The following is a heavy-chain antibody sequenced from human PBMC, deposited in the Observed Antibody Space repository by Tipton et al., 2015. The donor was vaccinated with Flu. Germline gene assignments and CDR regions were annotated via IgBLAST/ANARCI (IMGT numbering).Heavy chain of an antibody. Sequence: TLSLTCSVFGDSVASDYYWAWIRQPPGLGLEWIGNIYHSGTTYINPSLKSRVTLPVDRSENHFSPRLSSVAAADTAVYYCARRDYSNYVSEPKNWFDPWGQGTLVTVSS. CDR2: IYHSGTT. J-gene: IGHJ5*02. CDR1: GDSVASDYY. CDR3: ARRDYSNYVSEPKNWFDP. D-gene: IGHD4-11*01. V-gene: IGHV4-38-2*01.